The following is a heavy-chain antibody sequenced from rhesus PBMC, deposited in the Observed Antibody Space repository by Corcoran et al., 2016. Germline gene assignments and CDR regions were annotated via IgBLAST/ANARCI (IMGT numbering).Heavy chain of an antibody. CDR1: VGSISSNY. CDR2: IYGSSGST. Sequence: QVQLQESGPGLVKPSETLSLTSAVSVGSISSNYWCWIRQPPGKGLEWIGRIYGSSGSTSYNPSRTSRVTISTDTSKNQFSLKLSSVTTADTAVYYCARVRWNDLYDYWGQGVLVTVSS. CDR3: ARVRWNDLYDY. D-gene: IGHD1-14*01. V-gene: IGHV4-147*01. J-gene: IGHJ4*01.